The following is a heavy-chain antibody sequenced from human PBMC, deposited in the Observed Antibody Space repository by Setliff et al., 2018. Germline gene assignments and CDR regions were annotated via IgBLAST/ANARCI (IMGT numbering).Heavy chain of an antibody. CDR1: GGSISSSNYY. J-gene: IGHJ6*02. D-gene: IGHD3-10*01. CDR2: IYYGGSA. Sequence: PSETLSLTCTVSGGSISSSNYYWGWIRQPPGKGLEWIGNIYYGGSAYYNPSLKSRVTISVDTSKNQFSLKLSSVTAADTAVYYCARVSSYGSGSYYYYYYGMDVWGQGTTVTVS. CDR3: ARVSSYGSGSYYYYYYGMDV. V-gene: IGHV4-39*07.